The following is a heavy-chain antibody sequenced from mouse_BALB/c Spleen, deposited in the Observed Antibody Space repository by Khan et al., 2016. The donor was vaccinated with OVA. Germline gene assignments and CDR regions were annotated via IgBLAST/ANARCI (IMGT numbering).Heavy chain of an antibody. CDR3: VRAFYYGAWCAY. D-gene: IGHD1-1*02. Sequence: QVQLKESGPGLVAPSQSLSITCTVSGFSLNSYGVHWVRQPPGKSLEWLGVIWAGGSTNLNSALMSRLNITKDNSKSQVFLKMNSLQIDDTAMYYCVRAFYYGAWCAYWGQGTLVTVST. V-gene: IGHV2-9*02. J-gene: IGHJ3*01. CDR1: GFSLNSYG. CDR2: IWAGGST.